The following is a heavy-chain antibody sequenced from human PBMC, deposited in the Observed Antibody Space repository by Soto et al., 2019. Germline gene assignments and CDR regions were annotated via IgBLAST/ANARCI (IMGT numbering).Heavy chain of an antibody. J-gene: IGHJ6*02. CDR3: ARDLPNYYYGMDV. Sequence: PGGSLRLSCAASGFTFSSYGMHWVRQAPGKGLEWVAVIWYDGSNKYYADSVKGRFTISRDNSKNTLYLQMNSLRAEDTAVYYCARDLPNYYYGMDVWGQGTTVTVSS. V-gene: IGHV3-33*01. CDR2: IWYDGSNK. CDR1: GFTFSSYG.